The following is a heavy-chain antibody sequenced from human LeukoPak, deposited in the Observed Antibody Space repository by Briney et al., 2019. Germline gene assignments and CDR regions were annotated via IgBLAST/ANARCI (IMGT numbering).Heavy chain of an antibody. V-gene: IGHV1-69*04. CDR3: AREGAFGILSYYGMDV. CDR1: GYTFTNYG. J-gene: IGHJ6*02. Sequence: SVKVSCKASGYTFTNYGISWVRQAPGQGLEWMGRIIPILGIANYAQKFQGRVTITADKSTSTAYMELSSLRSEDTAVYYCAREGAFGILSYYGMDVWGQGTTVTVSS. D-gene: IGHD1-14*01. CDR2: IIPILGIA.